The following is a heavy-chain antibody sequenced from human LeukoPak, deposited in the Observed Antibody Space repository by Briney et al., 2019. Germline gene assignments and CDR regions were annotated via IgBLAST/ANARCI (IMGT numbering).Heavy chain of an antibody. D-gene: IGHD6-19*01. CDR3: ARVAVPGTYDY. Sequence: GGSLRLSCAASGFTFSSYWMSWVRQAPGKGLEWVANIKQDGSEKYYVDSVKGRFTISRDNAKNSLYLQMGSLRAEDMAVYYCARVAVPGTYDYWGQGTLVAVSS. V-gene: IGHV3-7*01. CDR2: IKQDGSEK. J-gene: IGHJ4*02. CDR1: GFTFSSYW.